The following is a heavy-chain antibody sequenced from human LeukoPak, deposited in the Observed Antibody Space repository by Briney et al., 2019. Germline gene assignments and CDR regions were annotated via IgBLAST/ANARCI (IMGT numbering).Heavy chain of an antibody. J-gene: IGHJ6*02. CDR3: ASGESYYYGMDV. CDR2: FYYSGST. V-gene: IGHV4-30-4*01. Sequence: PSQTLSLTCTVSGGSISSGDYYWSWIRQPPGKGLEWIGYFYYSGSTYYNPSLKSRVTISVDTSKNQFSLKLSSVTAADTAVYYCASGESYYYGMDVWGQGTTVTVSS. CDR1: GGSISSGDYY.